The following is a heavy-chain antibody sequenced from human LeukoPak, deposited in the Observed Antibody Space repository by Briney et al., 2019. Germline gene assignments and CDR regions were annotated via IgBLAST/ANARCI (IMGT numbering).Heavy chain of an antibody. CDR2: IYHSGST. CDR3: ATGPGESGRYYYYYYYMDV. V-gene: IGHV4-38-2*01. Sequence: PSETLSLTCAVSGYSISSGYYWGWLRQPPGKGLEWIGSIYHSGSTYYNPSLKSRVTISVDTSKNQFSLKLSSVTAADTAVYYCATGPGESGRYYYYYYYMDVWGKGTTVTVSS. J-gene: IGHJ6*03. D-gene: IGHD3-10*01. CDR1: GYSISSGYY.